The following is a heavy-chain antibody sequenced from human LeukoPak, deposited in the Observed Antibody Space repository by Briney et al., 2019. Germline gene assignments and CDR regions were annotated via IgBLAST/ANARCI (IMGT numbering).Heavy chain of an antibody. V-gene: IGHV3-30-3*01. CDR3: ARVSSSSVDYFDY. J-gene: IGHJ4*02. CDR2: ISYDGSNK. Sequence: TGGSLRLSCAASGFTFSSYAMHWVRQAPGKGLEWVAVISYDGSNKYYADSVKGRFTISRDNSKNTLYLQMNSLRAEDTAVYYCARVSSSSVDYFDYWGQGTLVTVSS. CDR1: GFTFSSYA. D-gene: IGHD6-6*01.